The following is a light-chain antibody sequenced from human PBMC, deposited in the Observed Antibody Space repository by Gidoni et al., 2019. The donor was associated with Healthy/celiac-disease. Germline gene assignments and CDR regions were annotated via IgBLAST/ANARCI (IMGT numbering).Light chain of an antibody. CDR2: AAS. Sequence: DIPLTPSPSSLSASVGATVTITCRASQSISSYLNWYQQKPGKAPNLLIYAASSLQSAVPSRFSGSGSGSDFTLTISSLQPDDFATYYGQQSNSTPRIFGQGTKLEIK. CDR1: QSISSY. V-gene: IGKV1-39*01. CDR3: QQSNSTPRI. J-gene: IGKJ2*01.